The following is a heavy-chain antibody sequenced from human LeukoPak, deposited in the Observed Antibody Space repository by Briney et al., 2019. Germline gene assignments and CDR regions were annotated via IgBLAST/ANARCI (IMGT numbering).Heavy chain of an antibody. CDR2: IIPIFGTA. V-gene: IGHV1-69*06. CDR3: ASADSGYDYYFDY. J-gene: IGHJ4*02. D-gene: IGHD5-12*01. Sequence: ASVKVSCKASGYTFTGYYMHWVRQAPGQGLEWMGWIIPIFGTANYAQKFQGRVTITADKSTSTAYMELSSLRSEDTAVYYCASADSGYDYYFDYWGQGTLVTVSS. CDR1: GYTFTGYY.